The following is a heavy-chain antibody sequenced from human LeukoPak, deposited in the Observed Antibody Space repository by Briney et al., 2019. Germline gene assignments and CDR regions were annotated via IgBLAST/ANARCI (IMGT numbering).Heavy chain of an antibody. J-gene: IGHJ6*03. D-gene: IGHD3-10*02. CDR2: INPSSGGT. Sequence: ASVKVSCKASGYTFTDYYMHWVRQAPGQGLEWMGWINPSSGGTNYAQKLQGRVTMTTDTSTSTAYMELRSLRSDDTAVYYCARVGYDRGLTKVKNYYYMDVWGKGTTVTISS. CDR1: GYTFTDYY. CDR3: ARVGYDRGLTKVKNYYYMDV. V-gene: IGHV1-2*02.